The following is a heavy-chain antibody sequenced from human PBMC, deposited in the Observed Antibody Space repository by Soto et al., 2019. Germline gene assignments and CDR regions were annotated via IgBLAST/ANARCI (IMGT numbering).Heavy chain of an antibody. Sequence: KPXETRSLACTVAGCSVVSGSYYWTWIRQPPGKGLEWIGYIYSSGSTNYNPSLKSRVTISVDTSNNQFSLKLSSVTAADTAVYYCAREADWGQGTLVTVSS. CDR2: IYSSGST. CDR3: AREAD. V-gene: IGHV4-61*01. CDR1: GCSVVSGSYY. J-gene: IGHJ1*01.